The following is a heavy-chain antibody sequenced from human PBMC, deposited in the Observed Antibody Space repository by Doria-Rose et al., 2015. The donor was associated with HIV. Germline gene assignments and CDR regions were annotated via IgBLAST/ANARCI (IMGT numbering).Heavy chain of an antibody. J-gene: IGHJ4*02. D-gene: IGHD1-26*01. CDR1: GGTFSSYT. Sequence: VQSGSEVKKPGSSVKVSCKASGGTFSSYTISWVRQAPGQGLEWMGRIIPILDIVNYALRFQGRVTITADESTSTAYMELSSLRSEDTAIYYCASQWERSSFDYWGRGTLVTVSS. CDR2: IIPILDIV. V-gene: IGHV1-69*02. CDR3: ASQWERSSFDY.